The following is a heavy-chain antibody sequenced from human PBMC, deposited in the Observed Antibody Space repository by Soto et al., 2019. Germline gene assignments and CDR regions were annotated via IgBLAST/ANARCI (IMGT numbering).Heavy chain of an antibody. V-gene: IGHV3-23*01. CDR2: ISGSGGST. CDR3: ASYLRYSYCFFEY. D-gene: IGHD5-18*01. J-gene: IGHJ4*01. CDR1: GFTFSSYA. Sequence: GGSLRLSCAASGFTFSSYAMSWVRQAPGKGLEWVSAISGSGGSTYYADSVKGRFTISRDNSKNTLYLQMNSLRAEDTAVYYCASYLRYSYCFFEYWGHGTLVTVSS.